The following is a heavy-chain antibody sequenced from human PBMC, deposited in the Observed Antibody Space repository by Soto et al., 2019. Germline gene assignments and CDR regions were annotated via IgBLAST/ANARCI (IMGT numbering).Heavy chain of an antibody. CDR2: ISGSGGST. V-gene: IGHV3-23*01. CDR3: ASPDILTGYYNGHWFDP. Sequence: VQLLESGGGLVQPGGSLRLSCAASGFTFSSYAMSWVRQAPGKGLEWVSAISGSGGSTYYADSVKGRFTISRDNSKNTLYLQMNSLRAEDTAVYYCASPDILTGYYNGHWFDPWGQGTLVTVSS. J-gene: IGHJ5*02. CDR1: GFTFSSYA. D-gene: IGHD3-9*01.